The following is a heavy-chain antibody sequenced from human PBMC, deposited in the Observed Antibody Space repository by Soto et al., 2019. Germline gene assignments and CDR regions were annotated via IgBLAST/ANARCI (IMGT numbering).Heavy chain of an antibody. J-gene: IGHJ4*02. CDR3: AREYYGLLTGYYTDY. V-gene: IGHV3-74*01. CDR2: ISGDGVTT. D-gene: IGHD3-9*01. CDR1: GFPFSSYW. Sequence: VQLVESGGDLVQRGGSLRLSCAASGFPFSSYWMHWVRHTPGKGLDWVARISGDGVTTYYADSVTGRFTVSRDNAKNTLSLQISGLRADDTAVYHCAREYYGLLTGYYTDYWAQGTLVALSS.